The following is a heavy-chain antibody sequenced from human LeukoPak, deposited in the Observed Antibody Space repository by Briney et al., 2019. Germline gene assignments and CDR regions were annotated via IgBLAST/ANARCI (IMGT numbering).Heavy chain of an antibody. J-gene: IGHJ4*02. CDR2: IYTSGST. CDR1: GGSISSYY. V-gene: IGHV4-4*07. CDR3: ARDQASMDVWGSYRYTFPVGFDY. Sequence: SETLSLTCTVSGGSISSYYWSWIRQPAGKGLEWIGRIYTSGSTNYNPSLKSRVTMSVDTSKNQFSLKLSSVTAADTAVYYCARDQASMDVWGSYRYTFPVGFDYWGQGTLVTVSS. D-gene: IGHD3-16*02.